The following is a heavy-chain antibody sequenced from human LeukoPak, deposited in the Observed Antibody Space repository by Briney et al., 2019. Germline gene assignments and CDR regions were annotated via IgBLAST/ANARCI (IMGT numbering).Heavy chain of an antibody. CDR1: GFTVSNDY. CDR2: IYGGGAT. CDR3: TRLLPSSHHFFDS. V-gene: IGHV3-53*01. D-gene: IGHD6-6*01. Sequence: GGSLRLSCAVSGFTVSNDYMSWVRQAPGKGLEWVSVIYGGGATYYPDSVRGRFTISRDNFENTLFLQMDSLRAEDTAVYYCTRLLPSSHHFFDSWGQGTLVAVSS. J-gene: IGHJ4*02.